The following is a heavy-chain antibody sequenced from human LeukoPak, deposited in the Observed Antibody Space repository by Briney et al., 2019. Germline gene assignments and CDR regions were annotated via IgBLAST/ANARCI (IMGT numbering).Heavy chain of an antibody. CDR2: IKQDGSEK. V-gene: IGHV3-7*01. J-gene: IGHJ6*03. CDR3: ARAVYSSSWSMWGNVDHYYYYMDV. Sequence: GGSLRLSCAASGFTVSSNYMSWVRQAPGKGLEWVANIKQDGSEKYYVDSVKGRFTISRDNAKNSLYLQVNSLRAEDTAVYYCARAVYSSSWSMWGNVDHYYYYMDVWGKGTTVTVSS. CDR1: GFTVSSNY. D-gene: IGHD6-13*01.